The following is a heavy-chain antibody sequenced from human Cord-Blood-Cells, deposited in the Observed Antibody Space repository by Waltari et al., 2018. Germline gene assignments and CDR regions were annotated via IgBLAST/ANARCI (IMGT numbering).Heavy chain of an antibody. D-gene: IGHD3-10*01. Sequence: QVQLQQWGAGLLKPSETLSLTCAVYGGSFSGYSWSWIRQPPGKGLEWIGEINHSGSTNYNPSLKSRVTISVDTSKNQFSLKLSSVAAADTAVYYCAQLKNSGSYYNYFDYWGQGTLVTVSS. V-gene: IGHV4-34*01. CDR2: INHSGST. CDR1: GGSFSGYS. CDR3: AQLKNSGSYYNYFDY. J-gene: IGHJ4*02.